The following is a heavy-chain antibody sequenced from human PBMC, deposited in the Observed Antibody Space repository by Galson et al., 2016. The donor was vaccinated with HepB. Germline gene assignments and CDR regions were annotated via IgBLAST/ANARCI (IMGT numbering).Heavy chain of an antibody. CDR1: GLTFSSYA. J-gene: IGHJ4*02. V-gene: IGHV3-23*01. CDR2: ITGSGGSA. D-gene: IGHD6-19*01. CDR3: AKDPGYSSGATAY. Sequence: SLRLSCAASGLTFSSYALTWVRQAPGKGLEWVSTITGSGGSAYYSDSVKGRLTISRDNSKNTLYLQMNNLTVEDTALYYCAKDPGYSSGATAYWGQGTLVSVSS.